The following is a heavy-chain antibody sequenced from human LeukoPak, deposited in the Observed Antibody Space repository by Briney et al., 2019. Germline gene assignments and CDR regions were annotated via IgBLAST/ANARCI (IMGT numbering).Heavy chain of an antibody. Sequence: QPGGSLRLSCAASGFTFSSYAAHWVRQAPGKGLEWVAGISYDGNEKYYADSVKGRFTISRDNSKNTRYLQMNSLRAEDTAVYYCARGGGKWELPLFDYWGQGTLVTVSS. J-gene: IGHJ4*02. CDR2: ISYDGNEK. CDR3: ARGGGKWELPLFDY. D-gene: IGHD1-26*01. V-gene: IGHV3-30*04. CDR1: GFTFSSYA.